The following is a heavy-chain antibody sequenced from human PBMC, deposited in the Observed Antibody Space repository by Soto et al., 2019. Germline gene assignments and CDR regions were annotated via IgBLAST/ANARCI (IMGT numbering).Heavy chain of an antibody. CDR3: ARGYCSSTICFIYFDY. CDR2: TRNKANSYTT. CDR1: GFTFSDHY. Sequence: EVQLVESGGGLVQPGGSLRLSCAASGFTFSDHYMDWVRQAPGKGLEWVGRTRNKANSYTTEYAASVKVRFTISRDDSKNSLYLQMNILKTEDTAVYYCARGYCSSTICFIYFDYWGQGTLVTVSS. D-gene: IGHD2-2*01. J-gene: IGHJ4*02. V-gene: IGHV3-72*01.